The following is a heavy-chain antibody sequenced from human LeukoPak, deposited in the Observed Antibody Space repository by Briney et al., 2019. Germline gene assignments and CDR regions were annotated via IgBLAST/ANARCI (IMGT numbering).Heavy chain of an antibody. CDR2: IYWDEDK. D-gene: IGHD3-9*01. Sequence: SGPTLVKPTQTLTLTCTFSGFSFSTSGVGVGWIRQPPGKALEWLAVIYWDEDKRYRPSLKSRLTITKDTSKNQVVLTMTNMDPVDTATYYCARSPYYDILTGSRGTFDYWGRGTLVTVSS. J-gene: IGHJ4*02. CDR3: ARSPYYDILTGSRGTFDY. CDR1: GFSFSTSGVG. V-gene: IGHV2-5*02.